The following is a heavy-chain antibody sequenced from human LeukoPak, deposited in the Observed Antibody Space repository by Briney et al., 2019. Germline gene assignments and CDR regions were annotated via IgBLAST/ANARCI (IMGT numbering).Heavy chain of an antibody. Sequence: PGGSLRLSCAASGFTFSDYYMSWIRQAPGKGLEWVSYISRSSSYTNYADSVKGRFTISRDNAKNSLYLQMNSLRAEDTAVYYCARAPAGPDWFDPWGQGTLLTVSS. J-gene: IGHJ5*02. CDR1: GFTFSDYY. CDR3: ARAPAGPDWFDP. CDR2: ISRSSSYT. V-gene: IGHV3-11*06.